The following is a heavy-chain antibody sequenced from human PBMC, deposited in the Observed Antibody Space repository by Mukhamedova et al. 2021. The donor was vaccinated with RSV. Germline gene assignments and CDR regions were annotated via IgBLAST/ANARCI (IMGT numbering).Heavy chain of an antibody. CDR1: GGSIGSRDYY. V-gene: IGHV4-39*01. J-gene: IGHJ3*01. Sequence: GGSIGSRDYYWGWIRQPPGKGLEWIGTIFYTGSTFYNPSLKSRVTMSIDTSKNQFSLELKSVTAADTALYYCARHPGGGFDVLGQG. CDR2: IFYTGST. D-gene: IGHD4-23*01. CDR3: ARHPGGGFDV.